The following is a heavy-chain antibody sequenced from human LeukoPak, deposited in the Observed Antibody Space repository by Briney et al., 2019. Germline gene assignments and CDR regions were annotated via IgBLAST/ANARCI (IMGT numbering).Heavy chain of an antibody. V-gene: IGHV3-30-3*01. Sequence: GGSLRLSCAASGFTFSSYAMHWVRQAPGKGLEWVAVISYDGSNKYYADSVKGRFTISRDNSKNTLYLQMNSLRAEDTAVYYCARGYSGYDRVYPWGQGTLVTVSS. D-gene: IGHD5-12*01. CDR1: GFTFSSYA. CDR3: ARGYSGYDRVYP. J-gene: IGHJ5*02. CDR2: ISYDGSNK.